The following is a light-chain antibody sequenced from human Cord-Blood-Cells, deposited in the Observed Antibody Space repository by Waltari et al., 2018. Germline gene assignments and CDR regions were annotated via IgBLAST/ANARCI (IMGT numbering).Light chain of an antibody. J-gene: IGLJ2*01. CDR1: SSDVGIYNL. V-gene: IGLV2-23*01. CDR3: CSYAGSSTYVV. Sequence: QSALTQPASVSGSPGQSTTISCTGTSSDVGIYNLVPWYQQHPGKAPKLMIYEGSKRPSGVSNRFSGSKSGNTASLTISGLQAEDEADYYCCSYAGSSTYVVFGGGTKLTVL. CDR2: EGS.